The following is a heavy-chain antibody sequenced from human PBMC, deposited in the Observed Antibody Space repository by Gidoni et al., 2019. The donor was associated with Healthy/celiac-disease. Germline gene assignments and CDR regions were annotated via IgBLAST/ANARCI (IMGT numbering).Heavy chain of an antibody. Sequence: QAQLVKTGAEVQKPGASVKVSCKASGYTFTSYDINWVRQATGQGLEWMGWMNPNRGNTGYAQKFQGRVTMTRNTSISTAYMELSSLRSEDTAVYYCASPDTSTVGYYGMDVWGQGTTVTVSS. V-gene: IGHV1-8*01. CDR3: ASPDTSTVGYYGMDV. D-gene: IGHD4-17*01. CDR1: GYTFTSYD. J-gene: IGHJ6*02. CDR2: MNPNRGNT.